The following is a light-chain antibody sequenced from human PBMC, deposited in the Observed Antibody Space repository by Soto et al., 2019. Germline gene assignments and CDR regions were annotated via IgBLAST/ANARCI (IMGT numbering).Light chain of an antibody. V-gene: IGKV3-20*01. Sequence: EVVLTQSPGTLSLALGERATLSCRASERIYSAYLGWYQQKPGQAPRLLIYGTSSRATGIPDRFSGSGSGTDFTLTISRLEPEDFAVYYCQQYGNSPITFGQGTRLEI. CDR3: QQYGNSPIT. CDR2: GTS. J-gene: IGKJ5*01. CDR1: ERIYSAY.